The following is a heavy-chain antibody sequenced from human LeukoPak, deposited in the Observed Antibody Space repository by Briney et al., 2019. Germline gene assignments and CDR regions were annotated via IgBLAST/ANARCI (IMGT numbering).Heavy chain of an antibody. D-gene: IGHD3-3*01. V-gene: IGHV1-8*01. CDR2: MNPNSGNT. J-gene: IGHJ6*02. Sequence: ASVKVSCKASGYTFTSYDINWVRQATGQGLEWMGWMNPNSGNTGYAQKFQGRVTMTRNTSISTAYMELSSLRSEDTAVYYCARGPIFDFWSGYYLDRYYYYGMDVWGQGTTVTVSS. CDR3: ARGPIFDFWSGYYLDRYYYYGMDV. CDR1: GYTFTSYD.